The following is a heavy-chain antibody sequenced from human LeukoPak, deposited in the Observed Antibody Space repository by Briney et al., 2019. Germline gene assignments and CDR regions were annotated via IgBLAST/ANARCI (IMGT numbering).Heavy chain of an antibody. CDR3: ARDTHPPYYFDY. CDR2: ISSSSSYI. J-gene: IGHJ4*02. Sequence: GGSLRLSCAASGFTFSSYSMNWVRQAPGKGLEWVSSISSSSSYIYYADSVKGRFNISRDNARNSLYLQMNSLRAEDTAVYYCARDTHPPYYFDYWGQGTLVTVSS. V-gene: IGHV3-21*01. CDR1: GFTFSSYS.